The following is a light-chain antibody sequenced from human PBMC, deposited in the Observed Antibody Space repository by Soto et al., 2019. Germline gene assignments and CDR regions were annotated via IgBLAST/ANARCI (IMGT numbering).Light chain of an antibody. CDR3: QQYNSYPYT. J-gene: IGKJ2*01. V-gene: IGKV1-5*01. Sequence: DIPMTQSPSTVSASVGDAVTITCRASQSISTWFAWYQQKPGKAPNLLIYDASTLESGGPSGFSGSGSGTEFTLTISSLQPDDSATYYCQQYNSYPYTFGQGTKLEIK. CDR1: QSISTW. CDR2: DAS.